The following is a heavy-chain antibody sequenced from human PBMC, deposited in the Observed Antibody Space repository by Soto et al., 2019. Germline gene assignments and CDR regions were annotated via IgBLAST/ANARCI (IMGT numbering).Heavy chain of an antibody. CDR3: AKRGTTVTTAIWY. CDR2: IYSGGVT. V-gene: IGHV3-66*01. CDR1: GFTVSNNY. J-gene: IGHJ4*02. D-gene: IGHD4-17*01. Sequence: EVQLVESGGGLVQPGGSLRLSCAASGFTVSNNYMCWVRQAPGKGLEWVSLIYSGGVTHYADSVRGRFTISRDNSRNTLYLQMNSLRAVYSAVYYCAKRGTTVTTAIWYWGQGTLVTVSS.